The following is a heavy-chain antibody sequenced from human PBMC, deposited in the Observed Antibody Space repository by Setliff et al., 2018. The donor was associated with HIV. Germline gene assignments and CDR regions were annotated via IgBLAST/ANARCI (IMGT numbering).Heavy chain of an antibody. J-gene: IGHJ4*02. CDR1: GGSLSGYH. CDR3: ARRVILSYGYYFDY. Sequence: SETLSLTCAVYGGSLSGYHWSWIRQSPEKGLEWIGEINHSGNTYYNPSLKSRVTISVDTSKNQFSLKLSSVTAADTAVYHCARRVILSYGYYFDYWGQGTLVTVSS. D-gene: IGHD3-16*02. V-gene: IGHV4-34*01. CDR2: INHSGNT.